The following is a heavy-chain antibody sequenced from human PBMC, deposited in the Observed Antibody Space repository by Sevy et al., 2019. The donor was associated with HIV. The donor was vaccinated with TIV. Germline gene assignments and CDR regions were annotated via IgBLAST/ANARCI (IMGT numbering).Heavy chain of an antibody. V-gene: IGHV3-23*01. CDR2: ISGSGGRT. D-gene: IGHD2-15*01. Sequence: GGSLRLSCAASGFTIRSYVMSWVRQAPGKGLEWVSAISGSGGRTYSADSVKGRLTISRDNSKNTLVLQMSSLRAEDTAVYYCAKAKTVAAGFDYWGQGTLVTVSS. CDR3: AKAKTVAAGFDY. CDR1: GFTIRSYV. J-gene: IGHJ4*02.